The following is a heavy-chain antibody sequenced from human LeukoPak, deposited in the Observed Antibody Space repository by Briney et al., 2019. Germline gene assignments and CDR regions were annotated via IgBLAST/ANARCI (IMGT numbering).Heavy chain of an antibody. CDR3: ARTYSTSFSDY. D-gene: IGHD6-13*01. Sequence: GGSLRLSCAASGFTFSDYYMSWIRQAPGKGLEWVSYISTSSSYTDYADSVKGRFTISRDNAKNSLYLQMNSLRAEDTAVYYCARTYSTSFSDYWGQGTLVTVST. CDR1: GFTFSDYY. J-gene: IGHJ4*02. CDR2: ISTSSSYT. V-gene: IGHV3-11*03.